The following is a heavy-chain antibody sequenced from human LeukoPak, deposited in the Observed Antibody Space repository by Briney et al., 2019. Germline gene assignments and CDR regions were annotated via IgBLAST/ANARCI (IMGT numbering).Heavy chain of an antibody. CDR2: IRYDGSNK. CDR1: GFTFISYG. CDR3: ARDRWYYYDSSDYYHDAFDI. Sequence: GGSLRLSCAASGFTFISYGMYWVRQAPGKGLESVAFIRYDGSNKYYADSVKGRFTISRDNSKNTLYLQMNSLRAEDTAVYYCARDRWYYYDSSDYYHDAFDIWGQGTMVTVSS. V-gene: IGHV3-30*02. D-gene: IGHD3-22*01. J-gene: IGHJ3*02.